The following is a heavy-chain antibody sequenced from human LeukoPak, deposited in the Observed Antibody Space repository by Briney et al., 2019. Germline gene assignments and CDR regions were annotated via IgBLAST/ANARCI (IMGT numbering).Heavy chain of an antibody. V-gene: IGHV4-31*03. D-gene: IGHD3-16*01. CDR1: GCSISSGGYY. Sequence: SETLSLTCTVSGCSISSGGYYWSWIRQHPGKGLEWSGYIYYSGSTYYNPSLKSRVTISVDTSKNQFSLKLSSVTAADTAVYYCARTPPHWGWHPYGMDVWGQGTTVTVSS. CDR3: ARTPPHWGWHPYGMDV. CDR2: IYYSGST. J-gene: IGHJ6*02.